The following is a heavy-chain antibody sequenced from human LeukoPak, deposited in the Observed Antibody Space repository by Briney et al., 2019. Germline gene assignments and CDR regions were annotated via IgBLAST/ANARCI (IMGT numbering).Heavy chain of an antibody. CDR1: GFTFNIYG. V-gene: IGHV3-30*19. CDR3: ATAPLYSSSWYFRGYFDD. Sequence: GGSLRLSCAASGFTFNIYGMHWGRQAPGKGLEWVAVISYDGSRKDYTDSVKGRFTISRDNPKNTLYLQMNSLRAEDTAVYFCATAPLYSSSWYFRGYFDDWGQGTLVTVSS. J-gene: IGHJ4*02. D-gene: IGHD6-13*01. CDR2: ISYDGSRK.